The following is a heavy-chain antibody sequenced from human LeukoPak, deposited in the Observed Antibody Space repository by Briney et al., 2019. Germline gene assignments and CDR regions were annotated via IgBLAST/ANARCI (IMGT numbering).Heavy chain of an antibody. D-gene: IGHD3-3*02. CDR3: ARGINGAFDI. V-gene: IGHV3-7*04. Sequence: GGSLRLSCAASGFTFSNYWMSWVRQAPGKGLEWVANIKQDGSEKYYVDSVKGRFIISRDNAKNSLYLQMNSLRVDDTAVYYCARGINGAFDIWGQGTMVTVSS. CDR1: GFTFSNYW. J-gene: IGHJ3*02. CDR2: IKQDGSEK.